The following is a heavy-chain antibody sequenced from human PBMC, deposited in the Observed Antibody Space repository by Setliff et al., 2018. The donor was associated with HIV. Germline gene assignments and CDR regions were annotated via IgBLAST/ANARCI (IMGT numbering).Heavy chain of an antibody. CDR1: GGSFTGYY. V-gene: IGHV4-34*01. CDR3: ARGALSLTMTKLLSFFVF. CDR2: INHSGNT. Sequence: LCLTCAVYGGSFTGYYWTWIRQTLGKGLEWIGEINHSGNTNYNPSLKSRLTISIDTSKKHFSLNLRSVTAADTAVYYCARGALSLTMTKLLSFFVFWGQGTLVTVSS. D-gene: IGHD3-22*01. J-gene: IGHJ4*02.